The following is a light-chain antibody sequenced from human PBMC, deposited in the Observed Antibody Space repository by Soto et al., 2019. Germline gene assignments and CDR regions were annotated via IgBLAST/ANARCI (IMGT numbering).Light chain of an antibody. Sequence: EIVVTQSPATLSLSPGERATLSCRASQSISTNLAWYQQKPGQAPRLLIYDASNRATGIPARFTGSGFGTDFTLTISSLEPEDFAVYYCQQRSTLPLTFGGGTKVEIK. V-gene: IGKV3-11*01. CDR2: DAS. CDR1: QSISTN. J-gene: IGKJ4*01. CDR3: QQRSTLPLT.